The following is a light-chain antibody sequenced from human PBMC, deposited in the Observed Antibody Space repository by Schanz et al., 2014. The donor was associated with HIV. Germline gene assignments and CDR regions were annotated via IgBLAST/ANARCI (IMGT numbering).Light chain of an antibody. CDR3: SSYTGSSSVI. J-gene: IGLJ2*01. CDR2: EVS. V-gene: IGLV2-8*01. CDR1: SSDVGGYNH. Sequence: QSALTQPPSASGSPGQSVTISCTGTSSDVGGYNHVSWYQQHPGKAPKLMIYEVSKRPSGVPDRFFGSQSGNTASLTVSGLQAEDEADYYCSSYTGSSSVIFGGGTKLTVL.